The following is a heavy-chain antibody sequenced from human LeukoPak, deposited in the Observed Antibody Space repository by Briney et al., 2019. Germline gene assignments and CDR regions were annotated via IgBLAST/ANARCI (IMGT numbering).Heavy chain of an antibody. J-gene: IGHJ3*02. Sequence: ASVKVSCKASGYTFTSYAISWVRQAPGQGLEWMGRIIPILGIANYAQKFQGRVTITADKSTSTAYMELSSLRSEDTAVYYCALTPDSPGQIAFDIWGQGTMVTVSS. CDR1: GYTFTSYA. CDR3: ALTPDSPGQIAFDI. CDR2: IIPILGIA. V-gene: IGHV1-69*04. D-gene: IGHD1-14*01.